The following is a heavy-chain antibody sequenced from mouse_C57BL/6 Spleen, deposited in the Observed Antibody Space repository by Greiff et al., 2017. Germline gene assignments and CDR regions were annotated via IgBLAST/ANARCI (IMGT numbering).Heavy chain of an antibody. V-gene: IGHV1-39*01. CDR1: GYSFTDYN. D-gene: IGHD1-1*01. CDR3: AISYYYGSSYDFDY. J-gene: IGHJ2*01. CDR2: INPNYGTS. Sequence: VQLQQSGPELVKPGASVKISCKASGYSFTDYNMNWVKQSNGKSLEWIGVINPNYGTSSYNQKFKGKATLTVDQSSSIAYMQLNSLTSEDSAVYYCAISYYYGSSYDFDYWGQGTTLTVSS.